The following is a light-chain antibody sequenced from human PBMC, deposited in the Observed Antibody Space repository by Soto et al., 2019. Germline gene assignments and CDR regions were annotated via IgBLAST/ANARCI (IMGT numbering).Light chain of an antibody. V-gene: IGKV1-39*01. Sequence: DIQMAQSPSSLSASIGDRVTITCRTSQSISSHLNWYQHKPGRAPKLLIFGESTLQFGVPARFSGSGSGTDFTLTISGLHPEDFATYYCQQSYGTSRTFGQGTRLEVK. CDR1: QSISSH. CDR3: QQSYGTSRT. CDR2: GES. J-gene: IGKJ2*01.